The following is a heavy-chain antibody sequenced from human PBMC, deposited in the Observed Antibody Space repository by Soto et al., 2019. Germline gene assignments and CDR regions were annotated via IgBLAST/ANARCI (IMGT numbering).Heavy chain of an antibody. CDR3: ARARYNNDDGDFDF. CDR1: GFRFTNFW. D-gene: IGHD3-10*01. Sequence: PGESLKISCQTTGFRFTNFWIGWVRQRPGKGLEWMGIIYSRDSDTKYSPSFQGQVTISVDTSITTAYLQWSSLKASDTAVYYCARARYNNDDGDFDFWGQGAMVTVSS. CDR2: IYSRDSDT. V-gene: IGHV5-51*01. J-gene: IGHJ4*02.